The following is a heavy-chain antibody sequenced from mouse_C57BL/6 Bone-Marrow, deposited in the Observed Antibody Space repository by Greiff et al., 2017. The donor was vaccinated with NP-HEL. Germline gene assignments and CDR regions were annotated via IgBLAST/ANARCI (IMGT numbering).Heavy chain of an antibody. Sequence: VQLQQPGAELVKPGASVKLSCKASGYTFTSYWMQWVKQRPGQGLEWIGEIDPSDSYTNYNQKFKGKATLTVDTSSSTAYMQLSSLTSEDSAVYYCARERGFPFADWGQGTLVTVSA. V-gene: IGHV1-50*01. CDR2: IDPSDSYT. J-gene: IGHJ3*01. CDR3: ARERGFPFAD. CDR1: GYTFTSYW.